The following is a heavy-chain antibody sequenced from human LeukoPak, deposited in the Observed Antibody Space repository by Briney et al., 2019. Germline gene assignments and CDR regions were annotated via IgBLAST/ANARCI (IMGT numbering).Heavy chain of an antibody. Sequence: AGSLRLSCAASGFTFSSYWMSWVRQAPGKGLEWVANIKEDGSDEYYVDSVKGRFTISRANAKTSLYLQMNSLRAEDTAVYYCARDTGYNTFDYWGQGTLVTVSS. CDR2: IKEDGSDE. CDR3: ARDTGYNTFDY. D-gene: IGHD5-24*01. CDR1: GFTFSSYW. V-gene: IGHV3-7*05. J-gene: IGHJ4*02.